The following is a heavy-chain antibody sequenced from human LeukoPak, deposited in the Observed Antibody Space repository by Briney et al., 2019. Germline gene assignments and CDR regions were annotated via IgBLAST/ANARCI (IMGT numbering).Heavy chain of an antibody. D-gene: IGHD3-10*01. V-gene: IGHV3-48*03. CDR3: ARGMVRGLPYYFDY. Sequence: PGGSLRLSCAASGFTFSSYEMNWVRLAPGKGLEWVSYISSSGSTIYYADSVKGRFTISRDNAKNSLYLQMNSLRAEDTAVYYCARGMVRGLPYYFDYWGQGTLVTVSS. CDR2: ISSSGSTI. CDR1: GFTFSSYE. J-gene: IGHJ4*02.